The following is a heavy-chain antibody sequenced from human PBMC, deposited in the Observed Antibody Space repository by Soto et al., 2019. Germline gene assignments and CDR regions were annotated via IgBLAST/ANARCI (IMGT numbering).Heavy chain of an antibody. D-gene: IGHD3-22*01. V-gene: IGHV4-61*01. CDR2: IYYTGTT. Sequence: SETLSLTCTVSGGSVSSGSYYWSWFRQPPGKGLACIGYIYYTGTTTYNPSLRSRVDISIDASKSQFSLDLRSVTAADTAVYYCARLGGYYQAFDSWGHGALVTVS. CDR3: ARLGGYYQAFDS. J-gene: IGHJ4*01. CDR1: GGSVSSGSYY.